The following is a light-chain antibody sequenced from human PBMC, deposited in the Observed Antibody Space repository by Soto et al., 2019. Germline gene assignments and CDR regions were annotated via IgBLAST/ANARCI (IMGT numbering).Light chain of an antibody. CDR2: KAF. CDR3: QQYNGYWT. Sequence: EIQMTQSPSTLSASVGDRVTITCRASQSISDLLAWYQQKPGKAPKLLIYKAFSLKSGVPSRFSGSGSGTEYALTISSLQSDDFASYYCQQYNGYWTFGQGTKVEIK. CDR1: QSISDL. V-gene: IGKV1-5*03. J-gene: IGKJ1*01.